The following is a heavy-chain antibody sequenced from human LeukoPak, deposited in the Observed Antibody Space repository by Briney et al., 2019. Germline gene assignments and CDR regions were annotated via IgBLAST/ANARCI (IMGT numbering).Heavy chain of an antibody. Sequence: ASVKVSCKASGYTFTSYGISWVRQAPGQGLEWMGWISAYNGNTNYAQKLQGRVTMTTDTSTSTAYMELRSLRSDDTAVYYCARVLTRTVVVPAAMDYWGQRSLVTVSS. CDR3: ARVLTRTVVVPAAMDY. J-gene: IGHJ4*02. CDR1: GYTFTSYG. V-gene: IGHV1-18*01. CDR2: ISAYNGNT. D-gene: IGHD2-2*01.